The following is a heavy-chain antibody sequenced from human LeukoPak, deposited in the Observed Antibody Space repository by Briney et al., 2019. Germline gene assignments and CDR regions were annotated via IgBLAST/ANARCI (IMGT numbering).Heavy chain of an antibody. CDR3: AGSSAKYYYYMDV. CDR1: GGSISSYS. J-gene: IGHJ6*03. D-gene: IGHD6-6*01. Sequence: PSETQSLTCTVSGGSISSYSWSWIRQPAGKGLEWIGRIYISGSTNYNPSLKSRVTMSVDTSKNQFSLKLSSVTAADTAMYYCAGSSAKYYYYMDVWGKGTTVTVSS. V-gene: IGHV4-4*07. CDR2: IYISGST.